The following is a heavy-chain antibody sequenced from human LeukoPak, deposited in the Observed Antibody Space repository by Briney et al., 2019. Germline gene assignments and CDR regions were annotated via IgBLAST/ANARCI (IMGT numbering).Heavy chain of an antibody. CDR1: GFTFSSHE. Sequence: GGSLRLSCAASGFTFSSHEMNWVRQAPGKGLEWVSYIRGSDSTIYYADSVKGRFTISRDNAKNSLYLQMNSLRAEDTAVYYCARGAGQLDYWGQGTLVTVSS. J-gene: IGHJ4*02. D-gene: IGHD6-19*01. CDR2: IRGSDSTI. CDR3: ARGAGQLDY. V-gene: IGHV3-48*03.